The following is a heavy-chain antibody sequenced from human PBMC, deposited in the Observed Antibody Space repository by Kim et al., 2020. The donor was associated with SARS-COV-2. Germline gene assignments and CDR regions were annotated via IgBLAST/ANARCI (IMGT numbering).Heavy chain of an antibody. CDR1: GYTSTSHW. Sequence: GESLKISCKGSGYTSTSHWISWVRQMPGRGLEWMGIIYLGDSDTRYSPTFQGQVTISLDKSINTAYLQWSSLKASDTAMYYCARAGTSGVRWFDTWGQGTLVTVSS. D-gene: IGHD2-15*01. V-gene: IGHV5-51*01. CDR2: IYLGDSDT. J-gene: IGHJ5*02. CDR3: ARAGTSGVRWFDT.